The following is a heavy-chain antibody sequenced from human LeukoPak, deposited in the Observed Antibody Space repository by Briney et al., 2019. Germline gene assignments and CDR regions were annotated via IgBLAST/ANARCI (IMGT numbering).Heavy chain of an antibody. Sequence: PSETLSLTCAVYGGSFSDYYWSWIRQPPGKGLEWIGEIHHSGTTDYNPSLKSRVTISVDTSKNQFSLKLRSVTAADTAVYFCARGRGYDHVWGTYRKFDYWGQGALVTVSS. CDR3: ARGRGYDHVWGTYRKFDY. V-gene: IGHV4-34*01. CDR2: IHHSGTT. D-gene: IGHD3-16*02. CDR1: GGSFSDYY. J-gene: IGHJ4*02.